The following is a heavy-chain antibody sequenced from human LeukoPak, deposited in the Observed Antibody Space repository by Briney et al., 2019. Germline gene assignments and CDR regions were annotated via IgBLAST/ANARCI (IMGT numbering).Heavy chain of an antibody. D-gene: IGHD3-10*01. CDR3: ARDLWFGELLNWFDH. J-gene: IGHJ5*02. CDR2: ISYDGSNK. Sequence: GGSLRLSCAASGFTFSSYAMHWVRQAPGKGLEWVAVISYDGSNKYYADSVKGRFTISRDNSKNTLYLQMNSLRAEDTAVYYCARDLWFGELLNWFDHWGQGTLVTVSS. CDR1: GFTFSSYA. V-gene: IGHV3-30*04.